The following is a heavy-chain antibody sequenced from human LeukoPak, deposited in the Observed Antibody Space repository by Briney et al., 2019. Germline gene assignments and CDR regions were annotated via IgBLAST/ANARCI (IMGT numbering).Heavy chain of an antibody. V-gene: IGHV4-34*01. CDR1: GGSISSYY. CDR3: ARTYYYDSSGYLTGYYFDY. D-gene: IGHD3-22*01. Sequence: SETLSLTCTVSGGSISSYYWSWIRQPPGKGLEWIGEINHSGSTNYNPSLKSRVTISVDTSKNQFSLKLSSVTAADTAVYYCARTYYYDSSGYLTGYYFDYWGQGTLVTVSS. J-gene: IGHJ4*02. CDR2: INHSGST.